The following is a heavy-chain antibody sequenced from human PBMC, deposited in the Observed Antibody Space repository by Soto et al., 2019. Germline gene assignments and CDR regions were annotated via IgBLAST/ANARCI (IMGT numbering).Heavy chain of an antibody. CDR2: IYYSGST. CDR3: ARGSGWLQLNWFDP. J-gene: IGHJ5*02. D-gene: IGHD1-1*01. V-gene: IGHV4-39*01. Sequence: QLQLQESGPGLVKPSETLSLTCTVSGGSISSSSYYWGWIRQPPGKGLEWIGSIYYSGSTYYNPSLKSRVTLSVDTSKNQFSLKLSSVTAADTAVYYCARGSGWLQLNWFDPWGQGTLVTVSS. CDR1: GGSISSSSYY.